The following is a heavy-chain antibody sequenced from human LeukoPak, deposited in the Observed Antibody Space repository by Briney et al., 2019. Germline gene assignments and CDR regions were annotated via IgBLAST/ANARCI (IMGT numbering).Heavy chain of an antibody. CDR1: GFTFSSYA. CDR3: ARESESYDFDY. Sequence: PGRSLRLSCAASGFTFSSYAMPWVRQAPGKGLEWVAVISYDGSNKYYADSVKGRFTISRDNSKNTLYLQMNSLRAEDTAVYYCARESESYDFDYWGQGTLVTVSS. J-gene: IGHJ4*02. D-gene: IGHD1-26*01. V-gene: IGHV3-30-3*01. CDR2: ISYDGSNK.